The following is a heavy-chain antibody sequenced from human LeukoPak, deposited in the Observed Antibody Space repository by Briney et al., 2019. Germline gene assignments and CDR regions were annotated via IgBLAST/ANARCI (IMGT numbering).Heavy chain of an antibody. Sequence: GGSLRLSCAVCGITLSNYGMSWLRQAPGKGLEWVAGLSGSGGGPNYADSVQGRLTISRDNPKNTLYLQLTSLRADDPAVYFYSKRGVVIGGFRGGCHKEAYYFDSWGQGALVTVSS. J-gene: IGHJ4*02. V-gene: IGHV3-23*01. CDR2: LSGSGGGP. CDR1: GITLSNYG. D-gene: IGHD2-21*01. CDR3: SKRGVVIGGFRGGCHKEAYYFDS.